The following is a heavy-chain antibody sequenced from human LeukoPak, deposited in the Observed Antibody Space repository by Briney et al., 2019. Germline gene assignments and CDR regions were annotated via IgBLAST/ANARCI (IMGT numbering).Heavy chain of an antibody. D-gene: IGHD5-18*01. V-gene: IGHV4-59*01. Sequence: SETLSLTCTVSGGFISSYYWSWIRQPPGKGLEWIGYIYYSGSTNYNPSLKSRVTISVDTSKNQFSLKLSSVTAADTAVYYCARGGGYSYGKVHYYYYMDVWGKGTTVTVSS. CDR3: ARGGGYSYGKVHYYYYMDV. CDR2: IYYSGST. J-gene: IGHJ6*03. CDR1: GGFISSYY.